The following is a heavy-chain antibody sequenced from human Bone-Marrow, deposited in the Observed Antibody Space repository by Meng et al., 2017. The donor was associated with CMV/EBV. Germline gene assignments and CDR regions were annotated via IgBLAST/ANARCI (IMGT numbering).Heavy chain of an antibody. CDR1: GFTFSSYA. CDR3: AKGGQGPYPFDI. V-gene: IGHV3-23*01. D-gene: IGHD3-9*01. Sequence: GESLKISCAASGFTFSSYAMSWVRQAPGKGLEWVSAISGSGGSTYYADSVKGRFTISRDNSKNTLYLQMNSLRAEDTAVYYCAKGGQGPYPFDIWGQGNTVNGAS. CDR2: ISGSGGST. J-gene: IGHJ6*01.